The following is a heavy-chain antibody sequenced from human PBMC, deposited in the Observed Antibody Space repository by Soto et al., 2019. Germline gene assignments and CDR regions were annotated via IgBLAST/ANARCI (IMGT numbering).Heavy chain of an antibody. Sequence: PGGSLRLSCAASGFTFSSYGMHWVRQAPGKGLEWGAVISYDGSNKYYADSVKGRFTISRDNSKNTLYLQMNSLRAEDTAVYYCAKDRGESLSPYCSGGSCKNCYYYGMDVWGQGTTVTVSS. V-gene: IGHV3-30*18. CDR1: GFTFSSYG. D-gene: IGHD2-15*01. CDR2: ISYDGSNK. CDR3: AKDRGESLSPYCSGGSCKNCYYYGMDV. J-gene: IGHJ6*02.